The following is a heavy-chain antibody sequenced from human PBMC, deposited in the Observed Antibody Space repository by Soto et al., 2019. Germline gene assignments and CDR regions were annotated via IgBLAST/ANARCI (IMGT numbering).Heavy chain of an antibody. V-gene: IGHV1-69*13. CDR1: GGTFSSYA. J-gene: IGHJ6*02. D-gene: IGHD3-3*01. Sequence: SVKVSCKASGGTFSSYAISWVRQAPGQGLEWMGGIIPIFGTANYAQKFQGRVTITADESTSTAYMELSSLRSEGTAVYYCARDSNPQAPIFGVVIRTYYYYGMDVWGQGTTVTVSS. CDR3: ARDSNPQAPIFGVVIRTYYYYGMDV. CDR2: IIPIFGTA.